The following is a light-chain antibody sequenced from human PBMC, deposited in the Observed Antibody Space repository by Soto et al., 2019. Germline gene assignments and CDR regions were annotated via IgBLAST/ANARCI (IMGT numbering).Light chain of an antibody. CDR2: GAS. V-gene: IGKV3-20*01. CDR3: QQYGSSPRFT. J-gene: IGKJ3*01. Sequence: EIVLTQSPGTLSLSPGERATLSCRASQSVSSSYLAWYQQKPGQAPRLLIYGASSRATGKPDSFSGSGSATGFTLTISRLEPEVSAVYYCQQYGSSPRFTFGPGTKMDIK. CDR1: QSVSSSY.